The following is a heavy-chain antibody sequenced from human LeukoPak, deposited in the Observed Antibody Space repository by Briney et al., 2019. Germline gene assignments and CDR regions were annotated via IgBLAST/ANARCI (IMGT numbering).Heavy chain of an antibody. CDR3: ARVAEAAAFDS. J-gene: IGHJ4*02. CDR1: GFTFSNSW. CDR2: IKQDGSEQ. Sequence: GGSLRLSCAASGFTFSNSWMSWVRQAPGKGLEWVAYIKQDGSEQFYVDSVKGRFTISRDNAKNSLDLQMNSLKPEDTAAYYCARVAEAAAFDSWGQGNLVTVSS. D-gene: IGHD6-13*01. V-gene: IGHV3-7*01.